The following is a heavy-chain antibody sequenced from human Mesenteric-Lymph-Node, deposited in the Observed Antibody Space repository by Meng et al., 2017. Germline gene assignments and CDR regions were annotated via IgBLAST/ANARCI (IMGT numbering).Heavy chain of an antibody. J-gene: IGHJ3*02. V-gene: IGHV7-4-1*02. D-gene: IGHD2-2*01. CDR2: INTNTGNP. Sequence: ASVKVSCKASGYTFTSYAMNWVRQAPGQGLEWMGWINTNTGNPTYAQGFTGRFVFSLDTSVSTAYLQISSLKAEDTAVYYCAILYCSSTSCGAFDIWGQGTMVTVSS. CDR3: AILYCSSTSCGAFDI. CDR1: GYTFTSYA.